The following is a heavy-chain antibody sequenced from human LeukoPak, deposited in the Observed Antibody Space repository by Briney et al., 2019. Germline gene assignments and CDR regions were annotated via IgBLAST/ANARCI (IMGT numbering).Heavy chain of an antibody. D-gene: IGHD3-22*01. CDR1: GYTFTSYG. V-gene: IGHV1-18*01. Sequence: ASVKVSCKASGYTFTSYGISWVRQAPGQGLEWMGWISAYNGNTNYAQKLQGRVTMTTDTSTSTAYMELRSLRSDDTAVYYCARGGRITMIVVVSPFDYWGQGTLVTVS. CDR3: ARGGRITMIVVVSPFDY. J-gene: IGHJ4*02. CDR2: ISAYNGNT.